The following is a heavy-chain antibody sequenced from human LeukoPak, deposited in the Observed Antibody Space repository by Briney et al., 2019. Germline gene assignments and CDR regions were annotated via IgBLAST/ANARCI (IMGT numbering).Heavy chain of an antibody. Sequence: GESLKISCKGSGYSFTSYWIGWVRQMPGKGLEWMGIIYPGDSDTRYSPSFQGQVTISADKSISTAYLQWSSLKASDTAMYYCARLWGLSIAAAGSDAFDIWGQGTTVTVSS. CDR1: GYSFTSYW. V-gene: IGHV5-51*01. CDR2: IYPGDSDT. CDR3: ARLWGLSIAAAGSDAFDI. J-gene: IGHJ3*02. D-gene: IGHD6-13*01.